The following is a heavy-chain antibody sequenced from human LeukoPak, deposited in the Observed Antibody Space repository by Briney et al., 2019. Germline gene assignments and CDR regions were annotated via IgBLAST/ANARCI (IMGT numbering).Heavy chain of an antibody. D-gene: IGHD1-20*01. CDR2: ISSSSSTI. CDR1: GFTFSSYS. CDR3: AKPKDNSLYCFDY. Sequence: GGSLRLSCVASGFTFSSYSMNWVRQAPGKGLEWVSYISSSSSTIYYADSVKGRFTISRDNAKNSLFLQMSSLRAEDTAVYYCAKPKDNSLYCFDYWGQGTLVTVSS. J-gene: IGHJ4*02. V-gene: IGHV3-48*01.